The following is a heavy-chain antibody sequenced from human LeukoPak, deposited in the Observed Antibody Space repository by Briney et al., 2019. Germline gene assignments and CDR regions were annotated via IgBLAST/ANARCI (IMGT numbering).Heavy chain of an antibody. Sequence: GGSLRLSCAASGFTFSSYAMHWVRQAPGKGLEWVAVISYDGSNKYYADSVKGRFTISRDNSKNTLYLQMNSPRAEDTAVYYCARRGIRGYYYYGMDVWGQGTTVTVSS. V-gene: IGHV3-30-3*01. J-gene: IGHJ6*02. CDR3: ARRGIRGYYYYGMDV. D-gene: IGHD1-26*01. CDR2: ISYDGSNK. CDR1: GFTFSSYA.